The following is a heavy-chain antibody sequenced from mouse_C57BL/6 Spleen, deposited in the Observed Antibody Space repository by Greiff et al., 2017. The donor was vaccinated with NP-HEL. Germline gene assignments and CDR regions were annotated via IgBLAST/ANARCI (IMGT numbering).Heavy chain of an antibody. Sequence: EVQLQQSGPELVKPGASVKISCKASGYTFTDYYMNWVKQSHGKSLEWIGDINPNNGGTSYNQKFKGKATLTVDKSSSTAYMELRSLTSEDSAVYYCARKGIYDYDLFYAMDYWGQGTSVTVSS. J-gene: IGHJ4*01. D-gene: IGHD2-4*01. CDR2: INPNNGGT. V-gene: IGHV1-26*01. CDR1: GYTFTDYY. CDR3: ARKGIYDYDLFYAMDY.